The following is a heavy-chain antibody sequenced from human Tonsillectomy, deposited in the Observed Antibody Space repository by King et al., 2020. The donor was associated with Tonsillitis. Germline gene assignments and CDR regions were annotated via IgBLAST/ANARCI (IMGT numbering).Heavy chain of an antibody. D-gene: IGHD3-10*01. J-gene: IGHJ4*02. V-gene: IGHV1-46*03. CDR1: GYTFTKYP. Sequence: QLVQSGAEVKKPGASVKVSCKASGYTFTKYPMHWVRQAPGQGLEWMGVINPSDGSTSYSQKFQSRVTMTRDTSTSTVYLELSTLRAEDTAGYYCATHGRGTWGLTMARNWRMPPYLDYWGQGSLVTVSS. CDR3: ATHGRGTWGLTMARNWRMPPYLDY. CDR2: INPSDGST.